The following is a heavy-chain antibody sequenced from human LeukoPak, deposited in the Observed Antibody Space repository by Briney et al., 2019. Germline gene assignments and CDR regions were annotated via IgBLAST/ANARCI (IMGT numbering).Heavy chain of an antibody. J-gene: IGHJ3*02. V-gene: IGHV5-51*01. CDR3: ASGYNWNPEGGGLDAFDI. D-gene: IGHD1-1*01. CDR2: IYPGDSDT. Sequence: GESLKISCKGSGYSFTSYWIGWVRQMPGKGLEWMGIIYPGDSDTRYSPSFQGQVTISADKSISTAYLQWSSLKASDTAMYYCASGYNWNPEGGGLDAFDIWGQGTMVTVSS. CDR1: GYSFTSYW.